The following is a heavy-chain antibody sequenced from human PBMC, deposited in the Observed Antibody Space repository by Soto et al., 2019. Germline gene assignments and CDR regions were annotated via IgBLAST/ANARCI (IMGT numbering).Heavy chain of an antibody. V-gene: IGHV3-7*01. CDR1: GFTFSSYW. J-gene: IGHJ6*02. D-gene: IGHD3-10*01. CDR3: ARDLWFGELLPDYGMDV. CDR2: IKQDGSEK. Sequence: GGSLRLSCAASGFTFSSYWMSWARRPPGKGLEWVANIKQDGSEKYYVDSVKGRFTISRDNAKNSLYLQMNSLRAEDTAVYYCARDLWFGELLPDYGMDVWGQGTTVTVSS.